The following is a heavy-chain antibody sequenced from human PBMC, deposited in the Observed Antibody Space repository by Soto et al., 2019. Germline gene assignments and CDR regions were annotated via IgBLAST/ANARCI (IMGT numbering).Heavy chain of an antibody. CDR3: SAVGYDYGCGWRVDQDPYCFYY. CDR1: GFTFSSYS. V-gene: IGHV3-48*02. Sequence: EVQLVESGGGLVQPGGSLRLSCAASGFTFSSYSMNWVRQAPGKGLEWVSYISSSSSTIYYADSVKGRFTISRDNAKNSLYLQMNRLSDEDTSEYYCSAVGYDYGCGWRVDQDPYCFYYWGQGSLVTVSA. CDR2: ISSSSSTI. J-gene: IGHJ4*02. D-gene: IGHD3-16*01.